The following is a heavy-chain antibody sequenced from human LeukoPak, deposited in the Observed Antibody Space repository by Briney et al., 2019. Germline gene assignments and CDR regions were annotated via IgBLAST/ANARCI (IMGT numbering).Heavy chain of an antibody. CDR2: IYYSGST. CDR3: ARLATRNNPYSGYDYSFRY. V-gene: IGHV4-39*01. D-gene: IGHD5-12*01. J-gene: IGHJ4*02. Sequence: SETLSLTCTVSGGSISSSSYYWGWIRQPPGKGLEWIGSIYYSGSTYYDPSLKSRVTISVDTSKNQFSLKLSSVTAADTAVYYCARLATRNNPYSGYDYSFRYWGQGTLVTVSS. CDR1: GGSISSSSYY.